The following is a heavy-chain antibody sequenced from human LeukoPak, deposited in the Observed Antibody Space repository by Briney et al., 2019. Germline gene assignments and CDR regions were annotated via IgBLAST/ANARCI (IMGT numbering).Heavy chain of an antibody. CDR1: GGSISSYY. D-gene: IGHD3-3*01. Sequence: SETLSLTCTVSGGSISSYYWSWIRQPPGKGLEWIGYIYTSGSTNYNPSLKSRVTISVDTSKNQFSLKLSSVTAADTAVYYCARQVTQYYDFWSGYTPFGGGPNWFDPRGQGTLVTVSS. CDR2: IYTSGST. V-gene: IGHV4-4*09. J-gene: IGHJ5*02. CDR3: ARQVTQYYDFWSGYTPFGGGPNWFDP.